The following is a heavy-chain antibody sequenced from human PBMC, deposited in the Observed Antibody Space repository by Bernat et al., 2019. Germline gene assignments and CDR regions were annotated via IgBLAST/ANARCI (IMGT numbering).Heavy chain of an antibody. CDR3: ARGDGSETYYTWYFDL. D-gene: IGHD3-10*01. CDR1: GGSISSYY. V-gene: IGHV4-59*01. J-gene: IGHJ2*01. CDR2: IYYSGST. Sequence: QVQLQESGPGLVKPSETLSLTCSVSGGSISSYYWNWIRQPPGKGLEWIAYIYYSGSTNYNPSLKSRVTMSVDTSKNQFSLKLSSVTAADTAVYYCARGDGSETYYTWYFDLWGRGTLVTVSS.